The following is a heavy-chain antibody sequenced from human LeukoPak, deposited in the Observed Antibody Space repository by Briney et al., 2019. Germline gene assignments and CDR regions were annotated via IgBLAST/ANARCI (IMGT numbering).Heavy chain of an antibody. V-gene: IGHV1-18*01. J-gene: IGHJ5*02. D-gene: IGHD3-9*01. CDR1: GYTFTSYG. CDR2: ISAYNGNT. CDR3: ARGASFDWPNWFDP. Sequence: ASVNVSCKASGYTFTSYGISWVRQAPGQGLEWMGWISAYNGNTNYAQKLQGRVTMTTDTSTSTAYMELRSLRSDDTAVYYCARGASFDWPNWFDPWGQGTLVTVSS.